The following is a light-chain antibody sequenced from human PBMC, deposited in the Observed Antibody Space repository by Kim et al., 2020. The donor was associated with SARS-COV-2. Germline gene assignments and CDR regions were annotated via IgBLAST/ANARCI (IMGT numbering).Light chain of an antibody. Sequence: SYELTQPPSVSVFLGQTASITCSGDKLGSKYVCWYQQRPGQSPLLVIYEDDKRPSGIPERFSGSNSGGTATLTISGTQSLDEADYYCQAWDSTTVIFGGGTQLTVL. V-gene: IGLV3-1*01. CDR3: QAWDSTTVI. J-gene: IGLJ2*01. CDR1: KLGSKY. CDR2: EDD.